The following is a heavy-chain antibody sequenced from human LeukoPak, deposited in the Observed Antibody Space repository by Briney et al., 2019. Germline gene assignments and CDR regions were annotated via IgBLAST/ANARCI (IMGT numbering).Heavy chain of an antibody. CDR3: ARGWYGDYGHDAFDI. Sequence: PGGSLRLSCAASGFTFSSYWMSWVRQAPGKGLEWVANIKQDGCEKFYVDSVKGRFTISRDNAKNSLYLQMNSLRAEDTAVYYCARGWYGDYGHDAFDIWGQGTMVTVSS. D-gene: IGHD4-17*01. V-gene: IGHV3-7*03. J-gene: IGHJ3*02. CDR2: IKQDGCEK. CDR1: GFTFSSYW.